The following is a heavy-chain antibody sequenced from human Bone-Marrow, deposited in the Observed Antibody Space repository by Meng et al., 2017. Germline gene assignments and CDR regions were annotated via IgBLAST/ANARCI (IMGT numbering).Heavy chain of an antibody. J-gene: IGHJ4*02. Sequence: GESLKISCAAPGFTFSSYAMSWVRQAPGKGLEWVSAISGSGGSTYYADSVKGRFTISRDNSKSTLYLQMNSLRAEDTAVYYCAKDLGRGRFGESPPHWGQGTVVTVSS. CDR2: ISGSGGST. CDR3: AKDLGRGRFGESPPH. V-gene: IGHV3-23*01. CDR1: GFTFSSYA. D-gene: IGHD3-10*01.